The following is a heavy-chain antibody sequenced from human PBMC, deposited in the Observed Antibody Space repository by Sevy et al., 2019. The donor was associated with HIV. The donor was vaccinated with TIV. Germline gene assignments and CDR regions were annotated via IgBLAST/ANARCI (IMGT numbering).Heavy chain of an antibody. Sequence: GGSLRLSCAASGFTFSNFAMSWVRQTPGKGLEWVSAISGSGGRTYYADSVKGRFTISRDNAKNTLYLQMNSLRAEDTAVYYCAKTSLGLWRGWFDPWGQGTLVTVSS. CDR3: AKTSLGLWRGWFDP. D-gene: IGHD2-21*01. J-gene: IGHJ5*02. CDR1: GFTFSNFA. V-gene: IGHV3-23*01. CDR2: ISGSGGRT.